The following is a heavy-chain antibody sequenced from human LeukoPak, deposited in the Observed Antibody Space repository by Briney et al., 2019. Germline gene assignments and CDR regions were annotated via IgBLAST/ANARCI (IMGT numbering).Heavy chain of an antibody. D-gene: IGHD4-17*01. J-gene: IGHJ4*02. V-gene: IGHV3-7*01. CDR1: GFPFSSYW. CDR2: IKQDGSKK. Sequence: PGGSLRLSCVASGFPFSSYWMTWVRQAPGKGLEWVANIKQDGSKKSYVDSVKGRFTISRDNAKNSLYLQMNSLRVEDTAVYYCARLRVRPSQMTTVSTFDNWGQGTLVTVSS. CDR3: ARLRVRPSQMTTVSTFDN.